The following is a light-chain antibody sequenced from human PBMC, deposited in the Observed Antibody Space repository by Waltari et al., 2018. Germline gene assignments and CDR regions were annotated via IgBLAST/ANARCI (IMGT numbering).Light chain of an antibody. J-gene: IGLJ2*01. V-gene: IGLV3-1*01. CDR1: KLGDKY. CDR3: QTWDSNTVV. CDR2: QDT. Sequence: SYDLTQPPSVSASPGQTASIPCFGDKLGDKYVSWYQQKPGQSPVLVIYQDTKRPSVIPERFSASNSGNTATLTVSETQAVDEASYYCQTWDSNTVVFGGGTTLTVL.